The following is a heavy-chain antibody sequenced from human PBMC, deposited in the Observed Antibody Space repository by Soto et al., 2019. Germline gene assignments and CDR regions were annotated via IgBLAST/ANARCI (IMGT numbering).Heavy chain of an antibody. CDR2: IYYSGST. V-gene: IGHV4-31*03. D-gene: IGHD3-9*01. CDR3: ARSYTYYDILTGLDAFDI. Sequence: SETLSLTCTVSGGSISSGGYYWSWIRQHPGKGLEWIGYIYYSGSTYYNPSLKSRVTISVDTSKNQFSLRLSSVTAADTAVYYCARSYTYYDILTGLDAFDIWGQGTMVTVS. CDR1: GGSISSGGYY. J-gene: IGHJ3*02.